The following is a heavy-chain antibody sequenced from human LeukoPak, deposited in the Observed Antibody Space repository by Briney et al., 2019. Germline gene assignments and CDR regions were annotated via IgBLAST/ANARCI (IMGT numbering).Heavy chain of an antibody. CDR1: GFTFSIYW. J-gene: IGHJ4*02. D-gene: IGHD5-18*01. CDR2: IKQDGSEK. Sequence: QPGGSLRLSCAASGFTFSIYWMNWVRQAPGKGLEWVANIKQDGSEKNYVDSVKGRFTISRDNAKNSLYLQMNSLRAEDTAVYYCAREGYSCAYYFDYWGQGTLVTVSS. CDR3: AREGYSCAYYFDY. V-gene: IGHV3-7*01.